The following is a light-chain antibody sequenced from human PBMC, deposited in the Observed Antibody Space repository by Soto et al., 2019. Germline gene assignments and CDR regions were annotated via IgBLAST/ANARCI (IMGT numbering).Light chain of an antibody. CDR2: GAS. J-gene: IGKJ1*01. V-gene: IGKV3-15*01. CDR1: LSVSVY. Sequence: VLTQSTATLSLSPGERDTHSGRTSLSVSVYLDWYQQKPGQAARLLIYGASTRATGIPPRFSGSGSGTEFTLTISSLQSEDFAVYYCQQYNNWPPWTFGQGTKVDIK. CDR3: QQYNNWPPWT.